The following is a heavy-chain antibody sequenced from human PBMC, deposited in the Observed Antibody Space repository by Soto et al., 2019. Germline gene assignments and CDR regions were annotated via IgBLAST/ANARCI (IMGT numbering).Heavy chain of an antibody. Sequence: PGKGLEWIGYIYHSGSTYYNPSLKSRVTISVDRSKNQFSLKLSAVTAADTAVYYCVFFFIEDDGIRGVRSVW. CDR3: VFFFIEDDGIRGVRSV. V-gene: IGHV4-30-2*01. D-gene: IGHD2-8*02. J-gene: IGHJ3*01. CDR2: IYHSGST.